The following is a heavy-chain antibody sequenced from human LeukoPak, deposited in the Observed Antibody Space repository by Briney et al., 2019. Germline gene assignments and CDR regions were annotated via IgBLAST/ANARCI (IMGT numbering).Heavy chain of an antibody. V-gene: IGHV4-34*01. D-gene: IGHD3-10*01. CDR3: ARAVRGSGSPH. J-gene: IGHJ4*02. Sequence: SEPLSLTCAVYGGSFSGYYWSWIRQPPGKGLEWIGEINHSGSTNYNPSLKSRVTISVDTSKNQFSLKLSSVTAADTAVYYCARAVRGSGSPHWGQGTLVTVSS. CDR2: INHSGST. CDR1: GGSFSGYY.